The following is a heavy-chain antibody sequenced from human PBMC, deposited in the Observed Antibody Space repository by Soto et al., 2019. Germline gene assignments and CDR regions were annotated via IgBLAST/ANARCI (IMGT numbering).Heavy chain of an antibody. J-gene: IGHJ4*02. CDR2: ISGYNGNT. CDR1: GYTFTNYG. D-gene: IGHD6-6*01. CDR3: AREGQLGY. Sequence: ASVKVSCKAPGYTFTNYGFSWVRQAPGQGLEWMGWISGYNGNTNYAERLQGRVTMTTDTSTSTAYMELKSLRYDDTAVYYCAREGQLGYWGQGTPVTVSS. V-gene: IGHV1-18*01.